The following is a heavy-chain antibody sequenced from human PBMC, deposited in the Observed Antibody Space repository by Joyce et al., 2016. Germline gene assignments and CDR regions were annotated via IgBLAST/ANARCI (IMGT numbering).Heavy chain of an antibody. CDR1: GFTFNDYG. V-gene: IGHV3-33*01. CDR3: AREVVVTSNWLDP. Sequence: QVQLVESGGGVVQPGRSLRLSCAASGFTFNDYGIHWVRQAPGKGPEWVAVIWYDGFNTYYADSVKGRFTISRDNSKNTAYLQMNSLRLDDTAVYYCAREVVVTSNWLDPWGQGTLVTVSS. J-gene: IGHJ5*02. CDR2: IWYDGFNT. D-gene: IGHD3-16*02.